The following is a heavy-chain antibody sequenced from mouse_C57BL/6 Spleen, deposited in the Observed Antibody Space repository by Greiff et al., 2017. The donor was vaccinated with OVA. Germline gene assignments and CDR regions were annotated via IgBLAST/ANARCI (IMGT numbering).Heavy chain of an antibody. Sequence: VQLQQSGAELVKPGASVKLSCKASGYTFTSYWMHWVKQRPGRGLEWIGRIDPNSGGTKYNEKFKSKATLTVDKPSSTAYMQLSSLTSEDSAVYYCARSQGGIYYGYPAWFAYWGQGTLVTVSA. CDR3: ARSQGGIYYGYPAWFAY. V-gene: IGHV1-72*01. CDR1: GYTFTSYW. J-gene: IGHJ3*01. CDR2: IDPNSGGT. D-gene: IGHD2-2*01.